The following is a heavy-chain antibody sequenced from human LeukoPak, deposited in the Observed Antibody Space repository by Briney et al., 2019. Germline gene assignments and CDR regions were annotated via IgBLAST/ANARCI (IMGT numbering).Heavy chain of an antibody. D-gene: IGHD3-16*01. Sequence: GSLRLSCAASGFTVSNYYLHWVREAPGKGLVWVSRISPDGSVTHYADFVEGRFTISRDTAKNTLYLQMNSLRVEDSAVYYCARDRGWDNAFGDWGQGTRVTVSS. V-gene: IGHV3-74*01. CDR3: ARDRGWDNAFGD. J-gene: IGHJ4*02. CDR2: ISPDGSVT. CDR1: GFTVSNYY.